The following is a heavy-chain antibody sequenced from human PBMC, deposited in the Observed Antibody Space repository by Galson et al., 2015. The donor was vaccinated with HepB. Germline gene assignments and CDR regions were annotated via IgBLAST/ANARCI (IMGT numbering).Heavy chain of an antibody. Sequence: QSGAEVKKPGESLRISCKGSGYSFTSNWISWVRQMPGKGLEWMGRIDPSDSYTNYSPSFQGHVTISADKSISTAYLQWSSLKASDTAMYYCARHNGIAVAGTRDLDYWGQGTLVTVPS. D-gene: IGHD6-19*01. J-gene: IGHJ4*02. CDR3: ARHNGIAVAGTRDLDY. CDR2: IDPSDSYT. CDR1: GYSFTSNW. V-gene: IGHV5-10-1*01.